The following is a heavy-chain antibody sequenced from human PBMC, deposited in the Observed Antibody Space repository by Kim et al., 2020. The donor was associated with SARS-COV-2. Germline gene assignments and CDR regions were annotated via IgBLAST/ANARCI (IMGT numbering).Heavy chain of an antibody. CDR3: ARDEYSSNWYHPEYFQH. J-gene: IGHJ1*01. D-gene: IGHD6-13*01. V-gene: IGHV1-18*01. CDR1: GYTFTSYG. Sequence: ASVKVSCKASGYTFTSYGISWVRQAPGQGLEWMGWISAYNGNTNYAQKLQGRVTMTTDTSTSTAYMELRSLRSDDTAVYYCARDEYSSNWYHPEYFQHWGQGTLVTVSS. CDR2: ISAYNGNT.